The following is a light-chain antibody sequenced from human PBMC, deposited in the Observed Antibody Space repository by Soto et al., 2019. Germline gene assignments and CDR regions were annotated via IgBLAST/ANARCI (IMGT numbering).Light chain of an antibody. CDR1: QSVLYSSNNKNY. CDR3: QQYYSTPLT. V-gene: IGKV4-1*01. CDR2: WAS. Sequence: DIVMTQSPDSLAESMGERATINCKSSQSVLYSSNNKNYLAWYQQKPGQPPKLLIYWASTREFGVPDRFSGSGSGTDFTLTISSLQAEDVAVYYCQQYYSTPLTFGGGTKVDIK. J-gene: IGKJ4*01.